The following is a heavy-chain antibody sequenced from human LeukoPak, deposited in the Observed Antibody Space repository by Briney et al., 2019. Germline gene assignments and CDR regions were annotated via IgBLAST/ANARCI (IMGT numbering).Heavy chain of an antibody. D-gene: IGHD4-11*01. CDR1: GYSFTSYW. Sequence: GESLKISCSGSGYSFTSYWISWVRQMPGKGLEWMGRIDPSDSYTNYSPSFRGHVTISADKSISTAYLQWSSLKASDTAMYYCARHARRTVQKYFDYWGQGTLVTVSS. J-gene: IGHJ4*02. CDR2: IDPSDSYT. CDR3: ARHARRTVQKYFDY. V-gene: IGHV5-10-1*01.